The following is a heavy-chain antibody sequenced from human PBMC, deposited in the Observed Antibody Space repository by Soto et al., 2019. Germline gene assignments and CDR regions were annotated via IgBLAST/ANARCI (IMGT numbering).Heavy chain of an antibody. V-gene: IGHV3-30*18. CDR3: AKDMGPSPRPPDSLDI. D-gene: IGHD3-10*01. J-gene: IGHJ3*02. CDR1: GFTFRSFG. Sequence: QMQLAESGGNVVQPGRSLRLSCLASGFTFRSFGMHWVRQAPGKGLEWVATISHDGKKDYYADSVKDRFTVSRDNSRDTIYLEMNSVKVDDSAVYYCAKDMGPSPRPPDSLDIWGQGTVVTVSS. CDR2: ISHDGKKD.